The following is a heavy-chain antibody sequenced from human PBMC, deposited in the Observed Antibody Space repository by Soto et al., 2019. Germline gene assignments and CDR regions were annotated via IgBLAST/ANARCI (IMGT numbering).Heavy chain of an antibody. CDR3: ARASDGANDAFDI. J-gene: IGHJ3*02. V-gene: IGHV3-21*01. D-gene: IGHD3-10*01. Sequence: PGGSLRLSCAASGFTFSSYSMNWVRQAPGKGLEWVSSISSSSYIYYADSVKGRFTISRDNAKNSLYLQMNSSRAEDTAVYYCARASDGANDAFDIWGQGTMVTVSS. CDR2: ISSSSYI. CDR1: GFTFSSYS.